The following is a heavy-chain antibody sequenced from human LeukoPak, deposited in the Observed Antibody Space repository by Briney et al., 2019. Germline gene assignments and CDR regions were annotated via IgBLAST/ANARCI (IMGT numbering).Heavy chain of an antibody. D-gene: IGHD3-22*01. Sequence: GGSLRLSCAASGFTFSSYAMSWVRQAPGKGLEWVSAISGSGAGTYYADSVKGRFTISRDNSKNTLYLQMNSLRAEDTAVYYCAKSPPYYDTSGYYTLLGYWGQGTLVTVSS. CDR2: ISGSGAGT. CDR3: AKSPPYYDTSGYYTLLGY. CDR1: GFTFSSYA. J-gene: IGHJ4*02. V-gene: IGHV3-23*01.